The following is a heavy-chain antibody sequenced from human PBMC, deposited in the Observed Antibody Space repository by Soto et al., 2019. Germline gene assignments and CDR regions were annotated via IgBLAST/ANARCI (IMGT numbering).Heavy chain of an antibody. Sequence: EVRIMESGGGFLQPGGSQRLSCVASGFTFNSYVMSWVRQTPEKGLEWVSAISGSGWQTYYAQSVQGRFTISRDNSKSMVYLNMNRMRAEDSGMYYCTKGRYFDVSFGGANFRGRGTMVNVS. D-gene: IGHD3-9*01. V-gene: IGHV3-23*01. CDR1: GFTFNSYV. J-gene: IGHJ2*01. CDR2: ISGSGWQT. CDR3: TKGRYFDVSFGGANF.